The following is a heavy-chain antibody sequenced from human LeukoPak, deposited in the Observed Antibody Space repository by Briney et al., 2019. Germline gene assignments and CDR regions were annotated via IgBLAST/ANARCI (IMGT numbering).Heavy chain of an antibody. V-gene: IGHV1-2*06. CDR2: INPNTGGT. J-gene: IGHJ3*02. D-gene: IGHD5-24*01. CDR1: GYSFTGYH. CDR3: ARVGDGLNDAFDI. Sequence: ASVKVSCKASGYSFTGYHMNWVRQAPGQGLEWMGRINPNTGGTNYAQNFQGRVTMTRDKSITTGYMELSRLRSDDTAVYYCARVGDGLNDAFDIWGQGTMVTVSS.